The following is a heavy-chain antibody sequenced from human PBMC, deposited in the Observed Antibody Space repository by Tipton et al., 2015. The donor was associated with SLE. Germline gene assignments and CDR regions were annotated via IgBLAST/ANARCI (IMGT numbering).Heavy chain of an antibody. J-gene: IGHJ4*02. V-gene: IGHV4-38-2*01. CDR2: IHHSGNT. Sequence: TLSLTCAVSSYSITSGYYWGWIRQAPGKGLEWVGSIHHSGNTYFNPSPQSRITMSMDTSQNHVFLRLSSVTAADTATYYCARHDYDSNGYYQHYFDYWGQGTLVTVSS. CDR1: SYSITSGYY. D-gene: IGHD3-22*01. CDR3: ARHDYDSNGYYQHYFDY.